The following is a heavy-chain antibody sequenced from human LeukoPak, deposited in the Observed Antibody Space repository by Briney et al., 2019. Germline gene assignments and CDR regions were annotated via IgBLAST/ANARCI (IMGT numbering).Heavy chain of an antibody. CDR2: INPNSGGT. V-gene: IGHV1-2*02. J-gene: IGHJ6*04. CDR1: GYTFTGYY. D-gene: IGHD3-16*02. CDR3: ARDKGFAFGGVIVKGMDV. Sequence: ASVKVSCKASGYTFTGYYMHWVRQAPGQGLEWMGWINPNSGGTNYAQKFQGRVTMTRDTSIRTAYMELSRLRSDDTAVYYCARDKGFAFGGVIVKGMDVWGKGTTVTISS.